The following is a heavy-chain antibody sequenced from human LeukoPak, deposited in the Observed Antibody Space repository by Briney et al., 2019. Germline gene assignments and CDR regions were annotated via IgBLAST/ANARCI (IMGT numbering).Heavy chain of an antibody. V-gene: IGHV1-8*01. J-gene: IGHJ4*02. D-gene: IGHD2-15*01. Sequence: GASVKVSCKASGYTFTSYDINWVRQATGQGLEWMGWVNPNSGHTGYAQKFQGRVTMTRNTSISTVYMELSSLRSEDTAVYYCARGAPGSYCSGGSCPYFDYWGQGTLVSVSS. CDR1: GYTFTSYD. CDR2: VNPNSGHT. CDR3: ARGAPGSYCSGGSCPYFDY.